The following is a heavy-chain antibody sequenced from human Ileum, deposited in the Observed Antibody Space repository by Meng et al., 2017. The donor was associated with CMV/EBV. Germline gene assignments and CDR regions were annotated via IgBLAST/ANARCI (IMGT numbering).Heavy chain of an antibody. J-gene: IGHJ4*02. D-gene: IGHD5-18*01. CDR1: RFTFNGCY. Sequence: RLYSAAARFTFNGCYMSWIRQAPGKELQWVADVRGSGHSIQYADSVKGRITVSRDNDKNSVFLQMDSLRAEDAAVYYYARQQLWLDYWGQGTLVTVSS. CDR3: ARQQLWLDY. V-gene: IGHV3-11*01. CDR2: VRGSGHSI.